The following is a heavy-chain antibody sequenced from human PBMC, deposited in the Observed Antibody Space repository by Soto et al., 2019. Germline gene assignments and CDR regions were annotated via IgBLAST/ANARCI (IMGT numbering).Heavy chain of an antibody. J-gene: IGHJ5*02. CDR3: VHRTVANDACLDR. CDR1: GFSLGTTGEG. D-gene: IGHD6-19*01. V-gene: IGHV2-5*02. Sequence: DSGPTMVNPTQTLPLNCAFSGFSLGTTGEGVGWFLHTTGQPSQWLSLIYWDDGVRYRTSLRNRLTITKDTSENHVFLTITNIYPLDTATCFGVHRTVANDACLDRWRQLKLVTVSS. CDR2: IYWDDGV.